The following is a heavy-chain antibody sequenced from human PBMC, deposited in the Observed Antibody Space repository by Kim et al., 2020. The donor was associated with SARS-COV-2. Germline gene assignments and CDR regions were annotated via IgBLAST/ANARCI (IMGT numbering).Heavy chain of an antibody. CDR1: GFTFSAYY. CDR3: ARVRGSYCLGY. V-gene: IGHV3-11*01. Sequence: GGSLRLSCAASGFTFSAYYMGWIRQAPGKGLEWFSYISGSGDSIYHADSVKGRFTISRDNARNSLFLQMNSLRAEDTAIYYCARVRGSYCLGYWGQGTLVTVSS. D-gene: IGHD1-26*01. J-gene: IGHJ4*02. CDR2: ISGSGDSI.